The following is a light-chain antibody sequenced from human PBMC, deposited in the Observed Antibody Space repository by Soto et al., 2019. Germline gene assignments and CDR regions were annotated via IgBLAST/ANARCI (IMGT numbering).Light chain of an antibody. CDR3: QQYNSYSPKYT. Sequence: DIQMPQSPSTLSASVGDRVTITCRASQSISSWLAWYQQKPGTATKLLIYDASSLESGVPSRFSGSGSGTEFTLTISSLQPDDFATYYCQQYNSYSPKYTFGKGTKLEIK. CDR2: DAS. CDR1: QSISSW. J-gene: IGKJ2*01. V-gene: IGKV1-5*01.